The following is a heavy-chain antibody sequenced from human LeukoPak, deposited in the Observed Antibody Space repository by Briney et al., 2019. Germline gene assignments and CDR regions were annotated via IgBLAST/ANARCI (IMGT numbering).Heavy chain of an antibody. CDR1: GFIFSDYT. Sequence: GGSLRLSCAGPGFIFSDYTMHWVRQAPGKGLEWMALISYDRDITHYADSVKGRFTISRDHSKNTLYLQMNSLRTADTAVYYCAKGRGAENGYDYLFDYWGQGTLVTVSS. D-gene: IGHD5-12*01. CDR3: AKGRGAENGYDYLFDY. V-gene: IGHV3-30*18. J-gene: IGHJ4*02. CDR2: ISYDRDIT.